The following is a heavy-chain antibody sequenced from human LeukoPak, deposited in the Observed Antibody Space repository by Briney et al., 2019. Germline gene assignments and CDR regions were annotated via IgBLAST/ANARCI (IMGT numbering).Heavy chain of an antibody. V-gene: IGHV4-34*01. J-gene: IGHJ5*02. CDR1: GGSFSGYY. CDR3: ARGGNHTTGWFDP. CDR2: INHSGST. Sequence: SETLSLTCAVYGGSFSGYYWSWIRQPPGKGLEWIGEINHSGSTNYNPSLKSRVTISVDTSKNQFSLKLSSVTAADTAVYYCARGGNHTTGWFDPWGQGTLVTVSP. D-gene: IGHD1-1*01.